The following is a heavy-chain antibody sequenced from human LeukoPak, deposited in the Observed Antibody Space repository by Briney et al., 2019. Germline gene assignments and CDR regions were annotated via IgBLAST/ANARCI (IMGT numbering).Heavy chain of an antibody. V-gene: IGHV4-59*01. D-gene: IGHD2-15*01. CDR1: GDSISTYY. CDR2: IYYRGTT. J-gene: IGHJ4*02. Sequence: SETLSLTCTVSGDSISTYYWSWIRQSPGKGLEWIAYIYYRGTTYYNPSLKSRVTISADTSKTQFSLILSSVTAADTAVYYCVSASPRYCTGGTCYSSRGFDYWGQGALVTVSS. CDR3: VSASPRYCTGGTCYSSRGFDY.